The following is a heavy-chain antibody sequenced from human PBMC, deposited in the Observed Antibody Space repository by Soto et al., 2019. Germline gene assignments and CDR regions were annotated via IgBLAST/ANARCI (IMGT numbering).Heavy chain of an antibody. CDR2: IYHSGST. CDR3: ARVPGP. V-gene: IGHV4-30-2*01. CDR1: GGSISSGGYS. J-gene: IGHJ6*02. Sequence: SETLSLTCAVSGGSISSGGYSWSWIRQPPGRGLEWIGYIYHSGSTYYNPSLKSRVTISVDRSKNQFSLKLSSVTAADTAVYYCARVPGPWGQGTTVTVSS.